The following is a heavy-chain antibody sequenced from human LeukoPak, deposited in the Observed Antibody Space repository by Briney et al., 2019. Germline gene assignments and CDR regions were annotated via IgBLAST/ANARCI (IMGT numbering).Heavy chain of an antibody. CDR1: GYSFPNYW. D-gene: IGHD6-19*01. J-gene: IGHJ4*02. CDR2: IYPGDSDT. V-gene: IGHV5-51*01. CDR3: ARRGPVVGVLYFDY. Sequence: GESPKISCKGSGYSFPNYWIGWVRQMPGKGLEWMGIIYPGDSDTTYSPSFQGQVTISADKSISTAYLQWSSLKASDTAMYYCARRGPVVGVLYFDYWGQGTLVTVSS.